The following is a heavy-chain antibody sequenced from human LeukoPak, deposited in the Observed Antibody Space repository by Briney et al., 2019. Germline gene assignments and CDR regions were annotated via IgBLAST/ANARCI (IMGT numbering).Heavy chain of an antibody. CDR1: GFTFSSYW. V-gene: IGHV3-7*01. CDR2: IKQDGSEK. D-gene: IGHD3-9*01. Sequence: GGSLRLSCAASGFTFSSYWMSWVRQAPGKGLEWVANIKQDGSEKYYVDSVKGRFTISRDNAKNSLYLQMNSLRAEDTAVYYCARFLSDDYDILTGYLDDDYWGQGTLVTVSS. CDR3: ARFLSDDYDILTGYLDDDY. J-gene: IGHJ4*02.